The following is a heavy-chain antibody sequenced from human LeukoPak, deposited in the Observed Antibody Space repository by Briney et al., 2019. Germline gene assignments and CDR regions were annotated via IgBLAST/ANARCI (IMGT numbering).Heavy chain of an antibody. V-gene: IGHV3-64*01. CDR3: ARDRYGLTGTTNY. J-gene: IGHJ4*02. CDR2: ITSNGDST. Sequence: GGSLRLSCAASGFTFSSYAMHWVRQAPGKGLEYVSSITSNGDSTYYANSVKGRFTISRDNSKNTLYLQMGSLRAEDMAVYYCARDRYGLTGTTNYWGQGTLVTVSS. D-gene: IGHD1-7*01. CDR1: GFTFSSYA.